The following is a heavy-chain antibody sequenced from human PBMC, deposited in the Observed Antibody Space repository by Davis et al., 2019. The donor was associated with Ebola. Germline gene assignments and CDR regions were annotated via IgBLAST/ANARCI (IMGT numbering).Heavy chain of an antibody. CDR3: ARGNLYYDFWSGYPSPEYYYYGMDV. D-gene: IGHD3-3*01. CDR1: GGSISSYY. CDR2: IYYSGST. V-gene: IGHV4-59*12. J-gene: IGHJ6*02. Sequence: PSETLSLTCTVSGGSISSYYWSWIRQPPGKGLEWIGYIYYSGSTNYNPSLKSRVTISVDTSKNQFSLKLSSVTAADTAVYYCARGNLYYDFWSGYPSPEYYYYGMDVWGQGTTVTVSS.